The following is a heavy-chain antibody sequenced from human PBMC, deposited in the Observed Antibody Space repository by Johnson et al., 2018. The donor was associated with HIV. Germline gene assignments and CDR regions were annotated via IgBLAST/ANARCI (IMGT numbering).Heavy chain of an antibody. CDR3: ARGPYTWIRGLSLEHHDAFDI. J-gene: IGHJ3*02. Sequence: QVQLVESGGGVVQPGRSLILSCAASGFTFSSYAMHWVRQAPGKGLEWVAVISYDGSNKYYADSVKGRFTISRDNSKNTLYLQMNSLRAEDTAVYYCARGPYTWIRGLSLEHHDAFDIWGQVTMVTVSS. V-gene: IGHV3-30-3*01. CDR2: ISYDGSNK. D-gene: IGHD5-18*01. CDR1: GFTFSSYA.